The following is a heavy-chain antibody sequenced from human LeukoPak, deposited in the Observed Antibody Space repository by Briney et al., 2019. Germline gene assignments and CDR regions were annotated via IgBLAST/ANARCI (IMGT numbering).Heavy chain of an antibody. CDR1: GSTFTTYS. Sequence: PGGSLRLSCAASGSTFTTYSMTWVRQAPGRGLEWVARIKPDGSDIHYVGSVKGRFTISRDNAKNSLYLQMNSLRAEDTAVYYCAREWWYLDYWGQGTPVTVSS. CDR2: IKPDGSDI. V-gene: IGHV3-7*05. CDR3: AREWWYLDY. D-gene: IGHD2-15*01. J-gene: IGHJ4*02.